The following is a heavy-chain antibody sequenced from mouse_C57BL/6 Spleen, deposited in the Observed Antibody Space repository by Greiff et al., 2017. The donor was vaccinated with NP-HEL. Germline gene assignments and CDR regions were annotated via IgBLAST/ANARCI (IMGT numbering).Heavy chain of an antibody. J-gene: IGHJ3*01. D-gene: IGHD2-2*01. CDR2: IDPEDGET. V-gene: IGHV14-2*01. CDR1: GFNIKDYY. CDR3: ALSTMVTTEAWFAY. Sequence: VQLKDSGAELVKPGASVKLSCTASGFNIKDYYMHWVKQRTEQGLEWIGRIDPEDGETKYAPKFQGKGTITADTSSNTAYLQLSSLTSEDTAVYSCALSTMVTTEAWFAYWGQGTLVTVSA.